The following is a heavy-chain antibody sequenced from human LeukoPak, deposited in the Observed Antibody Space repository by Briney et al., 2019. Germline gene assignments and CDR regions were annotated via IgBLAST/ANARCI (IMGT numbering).Heavy chain of an antibody. Sequence: SETLSLTCTVSGGSISVYYCNWIRQPPGKGLDCIGYMYYTGSTNYNPSLKSRLSISVDTSKNQFSLKLSSVTAADTAVYYCASTGEMYRSGWYFEYWGQGTLVTVSS. J-gene: IGHJ4*02. CDR3: ASTGEMYRSGWYFEY. CDR1: GGSISVYY. D-gene: IGHD6-19*01. CDR2: MYYTGST. V-gene: IGHV4-59*01.